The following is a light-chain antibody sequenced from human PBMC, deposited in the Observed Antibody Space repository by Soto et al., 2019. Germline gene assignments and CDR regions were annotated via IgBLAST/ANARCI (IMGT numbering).Light chain of an antibody. J-gene: IGKJ3*01. CDR1: QSVSSY. Sequence: EIVLTQSPATLSLSPGERATLSCRASQSVSSYLAWYQQKPGQAPRLLIYDASKRATGIPARFSGSGSGTDFPLTISGLEPEDFAVYYCQHRNSWPPLFGPGTKVDFK. CDR3: QHRNSWPPL. V-gene: IGKV3-11*01. CDR2: DAS.